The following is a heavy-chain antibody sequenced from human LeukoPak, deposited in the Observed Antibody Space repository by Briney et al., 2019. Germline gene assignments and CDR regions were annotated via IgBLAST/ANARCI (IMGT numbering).Heavy chain of an antibody. J-gene: IGHJ4*02. CDR3: ARREAATFDY. V-gene: IGHV4-34*01. CDR1: GGSFSGYY. D-gene: IGHD2-15*01. CDR2: INHSGST. Sequence: SETLSLTCAVYGGSFSGYYWSWIRQPPGKGLEWIGEINHSGSTNYNPSLKSRVTISVDTSKNQFSLKLSSVTAADTAVYYCARREAATFDYWGQGTLVTVSS.